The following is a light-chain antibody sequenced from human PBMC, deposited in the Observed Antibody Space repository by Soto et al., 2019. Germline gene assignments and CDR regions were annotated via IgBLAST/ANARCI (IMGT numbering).Light chain of an antibody. CDR1: SSDVGGYDY. CDR3: SSYTSSSTLDV. J-gene: IGLJ1*01. CDR2: DVS. V-gene: IGLV2-14*01. Sequence: QSALTQPASGSGSPGQSITISCTGTSSDVGGYDYVSWYQQHPGKAPQLMIYDVSTRPSGVSNRFSGSKSGNTASLTISGLQAEDEAEYYCSSYTSSSTLDVFGTGTKLTVL.